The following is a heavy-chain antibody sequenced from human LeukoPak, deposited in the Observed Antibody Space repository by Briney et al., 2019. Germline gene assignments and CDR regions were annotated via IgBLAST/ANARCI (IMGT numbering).Heavy chain of an antibody. J-gene: IGHJ3*02. V-gene: IGHV5-51*01. Sequence: GESLKISCKGSGYSFTSYWIGWVRQMPGKGLEWMGIIYPGDSDTRYSPSFQGQVTISADKSISTAYLQWSSLKASDTAMYYYAKVWGGDSSGYYYAFDIWGQGTMVTVSS. CDR1: GYSFTSYW. D-gene: IGHD3-22*01. CDR2: IYPGDSDT. CDR3: AKVWGGDSSGYYYAFDI.